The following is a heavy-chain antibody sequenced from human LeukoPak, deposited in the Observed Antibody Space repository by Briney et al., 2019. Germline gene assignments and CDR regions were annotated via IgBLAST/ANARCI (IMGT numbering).Heavy chain of an antibody. CDR3: ARRRPTIFGGAAFDY. V-gene: IGHV2-5*01. D-gene: IGHD3-3*01. CDR2: IYWNDDE. Sequence: SGPTLVNPTQTLTLTCTFSGFALSTNGVGVGWIRQPPGKALEWLALIYWNDDERYSPSLKSRLTITKDTSKNQVVLTMTNMDPVDTATYYCARRRPTIFGGAAFDYWGQGTLVTVST. CDR1: GFALSTNGVG. J-gene: IGHJ4*02.